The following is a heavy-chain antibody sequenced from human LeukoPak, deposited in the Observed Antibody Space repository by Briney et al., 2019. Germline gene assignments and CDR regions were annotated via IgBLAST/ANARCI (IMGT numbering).Heavy chain of an antibody. CDR3: ARAYGDPDAFDI. CDR2: INPSGFST. V-gene: IGHV1-46*01. Sequence: ASVKVSCKASGYAFTNYYMHWVRQAPGQGLECMGIINPSGFSTSYAQKFQGRVTMTRDTSTSTVYMELSSLRSEDTAVHYCARAYGDPDAFDIWGQGTMVTVSS. J-gene: IGHJ3*02. D-gene: IGHD4-17*01. CDR1: GYAFTNYY.